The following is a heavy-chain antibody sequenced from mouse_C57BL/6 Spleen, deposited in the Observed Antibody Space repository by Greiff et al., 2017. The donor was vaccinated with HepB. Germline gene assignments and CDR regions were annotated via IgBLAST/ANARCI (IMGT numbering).Heavy chain of an antibody. CDR1: GFSLTSYG. J-gene: IGHJ4*01. D-gene: IGHD1-1*01. Sequence: VMLVESGPGLVQPSQSLSITCTVSGFSLTSYGVHWVRQSPGKGLEWLGVIWRGGSTDYNAAFMSRLSITKDNSKSQVFFKMNSLQADDTAIYYCAKEIYYYGSYAMDYWGQGTSVTVSS. V-gene: IGHV2-5*01. CDR3: AKEIYYYGSYAMDY. CDR2: IWRGGST.